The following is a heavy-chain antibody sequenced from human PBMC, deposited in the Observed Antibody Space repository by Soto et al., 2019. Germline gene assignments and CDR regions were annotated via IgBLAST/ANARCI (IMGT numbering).Heavy chain of an antibody. CDR1: GFTFTAHH. V-gene: IGHV1-2*04. D-gene: IGHD4-17*01. J-gene: IGHJ5*02. CDR3: ARQHGDYYRWFDP. CDR2: IDLNNGDT. Sequence: ASVKVSFKASGFTFTAHHMHWVRQAPGQGLEWMGWIDLNNGDTHYEQRFQGWVTMTRDTSISTAYMELGNLKSDDTAVYYCARQHGDYYRWFDPWGQGTLVTVSS.